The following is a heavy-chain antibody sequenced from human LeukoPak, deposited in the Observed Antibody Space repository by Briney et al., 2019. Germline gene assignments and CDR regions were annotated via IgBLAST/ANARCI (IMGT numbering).Heavy chain of an antibody. J-gene: IGHJ6*03. CDR1: GFTFGDYA. CDR2: IRSKAYGGTT. V-gene: IGHV3-49*04. CDR3: TRGPGYQLSYYYYYMDV. Sequence: GGSLRLSCTASGFTFGDYAMSWVRQAPGKGLEWVGFIRSKAYGGTTEYAASVKGRFTISRDDSKSIAYLQMNSLKTEDTAVYYCTRGPGYQLSYYYYYMDVWGKGTTVTISS. D-gene: IGHD2-2*01.